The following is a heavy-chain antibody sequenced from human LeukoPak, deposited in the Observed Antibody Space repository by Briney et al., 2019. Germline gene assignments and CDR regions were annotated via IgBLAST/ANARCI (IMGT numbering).Heavy chain of an antibody. D-gene: IGHD6-13*01. J-gene: IGHJ5*02. CDR1: GFIFSNYW. V-gene: IGHV3-7*01. CDR3: ARDFREAAGPINWFDP. CDR2: IKQDGSEK. Sequence: SGGSLRLSCAASGFIFSNYWMSWVRQAPGKGLEWVANIKQDGSEKYYVDSVKGRFTISRDNAKNSLYLQMNSLRAEDTAVYYCARDFREAAGPINWFDPWGQGTLVTVSS.